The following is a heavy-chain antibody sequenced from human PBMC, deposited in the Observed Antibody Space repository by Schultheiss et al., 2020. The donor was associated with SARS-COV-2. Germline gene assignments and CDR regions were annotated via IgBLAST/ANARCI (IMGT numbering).Heavy chain of an antibody. Sequence: SVKVSCKASGGTFSSYTISWVRQAPGQGLEWMGRIIPILGIANYAQKFQGRVTITADKSTSTAYMELSSLRSEDTAVHYCARVGPGGSYYYMDVWGKGTTVTVSS. CDR3: ARVGPGGSYYYMDV. D-gene: IGHD1-26*01. J-gene: IGHJ6*03. CDR1: GGTFSSYT. CDR2: IIPILGIA. V-gene: IGHV1-69*02.